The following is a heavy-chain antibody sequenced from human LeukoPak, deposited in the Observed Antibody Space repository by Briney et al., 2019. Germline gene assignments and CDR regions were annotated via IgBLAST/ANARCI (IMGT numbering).Heavy chain of an antibody. V-gene: IGHV3-30*18. CDR1: GFTFSSYG. CDR3: AKDSSSWYVVLTPDY. CDR2: ISYDGSNK. Sequence: GGSLRLSCAASGFTFSSYGMHWVRQAPGKGLEWLAVISYDGSNKSYADSVKGRFTISRDNSKNTLYLQMNSLRAEDTAVYYCAKDSSSWYVVLTPDYWGQGTLVTVSS. D-gene: IGHD6-13*01. J-gene: IGHJ4*02.